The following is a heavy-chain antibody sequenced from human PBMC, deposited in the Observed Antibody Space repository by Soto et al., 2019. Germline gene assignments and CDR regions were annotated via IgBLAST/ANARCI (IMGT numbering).Heavy chain of an antibody. CDR1: GFSLSTSGVG. Sequence: QITLKESGPTLVKPTQTLTLTCTFSGFSLSTSGVGVGWIRQPPGKALEWLALIYWDDDKRYSPSLKSRLTTTKHTAKNQVVLTMTHMDPVDTATYYSAHAVATLFDYWGQGTLVTVSS. V-gene: IGHV2-5*02. J-gene: IGHJ4*02. CDR3: AHAVATLFDY. CDR2: IYWDDDK. D-gene: IGHD1-26*01.